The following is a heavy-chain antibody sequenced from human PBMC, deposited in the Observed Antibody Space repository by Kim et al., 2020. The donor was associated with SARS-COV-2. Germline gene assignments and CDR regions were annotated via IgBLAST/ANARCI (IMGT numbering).Heavy chain of an antibody. D-gene: IGHD6-19*01. Sequence: WGSLRLSCAASGFTFSSYSMSWVRQAPGKWLECVSVINGSGDSTYYTASMKRLITSTQDTTKNLMYLQNTSIAAEATAEYCVGNLGESSSGPGSYY. CDR1: GFTFSSYS. V-gene: IGHV3-23*01. J-gene: IGHJ6*01. CDR3: GNLGESSSGPGSYY. CDR2: INGSGDST.